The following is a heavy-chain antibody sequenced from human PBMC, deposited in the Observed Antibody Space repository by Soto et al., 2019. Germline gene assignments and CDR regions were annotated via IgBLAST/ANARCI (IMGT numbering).Heavy chain of an antibody. CDR1: GGSISSYY. CDR3: AREVAATPPYYYYMDV. D-gene: IGHD2-15*01. Sequence: SETLSLTCTVSGGSISSYYWSWIRQPPGKGLEWIGYIYYSGSTNYNPSLKSRVTISVDMSKNQFSLKLSSVTAADTAVYYCAREVAATPPYYYYMDVWGKGTTVTVSS. CDR2: IYYSGST. V-gene: IGHV4-59*01. J-gene: IGHJ6*03.